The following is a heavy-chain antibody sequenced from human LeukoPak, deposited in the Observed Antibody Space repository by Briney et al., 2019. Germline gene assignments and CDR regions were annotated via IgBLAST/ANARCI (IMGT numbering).Heavy chain of an antibody. D-gene: IGHD4-11*01. V-gene: IGHV1-18*01. CDR2: ISIYNGNT. Sequence: ASVKVSCKSSGYIFTTYGISWVRQAPGQGLEWLGWISIYNGNTNYAQNLQGRLTMTTDTSTSTAYMELRSLRSDDTAVYYCARVPVSGPGARFDYWGQGTLVTVSS. CDR1: GYIFTTYG. J-gene: IGHJ4*02. CDR3: ARVPVSGPGARFDY.